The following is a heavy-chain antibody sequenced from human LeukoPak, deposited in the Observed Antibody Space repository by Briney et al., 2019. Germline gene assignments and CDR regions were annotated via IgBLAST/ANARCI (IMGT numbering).Heavy chain of an antibody. V-gene: IGHV4-59*08. CDR1: SDSISPYY. J-gene: IGHJ6*03. Sequence: SETLSLTCSVSSDSISPYYWNWIRQSPEKGLEWIGYISYSGSTDYNPSLKSRVTMSLDTSRDQFFLNLTSVTAADTAVYYCARVASLYQYYYYYYMDVWGKGTTVTVSS. D-gene: IGHD3-16*01. CDR2: ISYSGST. CDR3: ARVASLYQYYYYYYMDV.